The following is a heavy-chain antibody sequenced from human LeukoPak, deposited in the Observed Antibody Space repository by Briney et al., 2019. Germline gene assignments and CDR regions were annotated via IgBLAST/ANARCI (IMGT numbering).Heavy chain of an antibody. CDR3: AKGAPIGYDILTGYYGY. Sequence: GRSLRLSCAASGFTFDDYAMHWVRQAPGKGLEWVSGISWNSGSIGYADSVKGRFTISRDNAKNSLYLQMNSLRAEDTAVYYCAKGAPIGYDILTGYYGYWGQGTLVTVSS. V-gene: IGHV3-9*01. CDR2: ISWNSGSI. D-gene: IGHD3-9*01. J-gene: IGHJ4*02. CDR1: GFTFDDYA.